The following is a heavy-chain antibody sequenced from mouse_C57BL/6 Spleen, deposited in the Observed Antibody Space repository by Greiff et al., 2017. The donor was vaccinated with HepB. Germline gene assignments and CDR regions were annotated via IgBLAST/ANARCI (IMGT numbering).Heavy chain of an antibody. J-gene: IGHJ2*01. CDR2: INPSSGYT. Sequence: VQLQQSGAELARPGASVKMSCKASGYTFTSYTMHWVQQRPGQGLEWIGYINPSSGYTKYNQKFKDKATLTADKSSSTAYMQLSSLTSEDSAVYYCARSLLRYEYFDYWGQGTTLTVSS. D-gene: IGHD1-1*01. CDR3: ARSLLRYEYFDY. CDR1: GYTFTSYT. V-gene: IGHV1-4*01.